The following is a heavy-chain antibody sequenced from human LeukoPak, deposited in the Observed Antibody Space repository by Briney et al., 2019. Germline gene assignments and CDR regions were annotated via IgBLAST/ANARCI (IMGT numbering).Heavy chain of an antibody. CDR3: ARDGRLLEWYIRGEGYFDY. Sequence: ASVKVSCKASGYTFTSYYMHWVRQAPGQGLEWMGIINPSGGSTSYAQKFQGRVTMTRDMSTSTVYMELSSLRSEDTAVYYCARDGRLLEWYIRGEGYFDYWGQGTLVTVSS. J-gene: IGHJ4*02. CDR1: GYTFTSYY. CDR2: INPSGGST. V-gene: IGHV1-46*01. D-gene: IGHD3-3*01.